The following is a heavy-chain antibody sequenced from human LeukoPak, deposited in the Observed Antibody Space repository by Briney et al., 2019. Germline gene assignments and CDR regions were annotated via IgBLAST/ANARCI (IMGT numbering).Heavy chain of an antibody. J-gene: IGHJ6*02. D-gene: IGHD3-10*01. CDR3: ARVFGGTVAV. CDR2: IYYSGST. Sequence: PSETLSLTCTVSGGSISSSSYYWGWIRQPPGKGLEWIGYIYYSGSTYYNPSLKSRVTISVDTSKNQFSLNLSSVTAADTAVYFCARVFGGTVAVWGQGTTVTVSS. CDR1: GGSISSSSYY. V-gene: IGHV4-30-4*08.